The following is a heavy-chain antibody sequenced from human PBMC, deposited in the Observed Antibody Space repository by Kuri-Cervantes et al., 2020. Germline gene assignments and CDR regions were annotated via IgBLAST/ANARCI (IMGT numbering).Heavy chain of an antibody. CDR1: GYTITSYY. D-gene: IGHD6-19*01. CDR2: INPSGGST. Sequence: ASVKVSCKASGYTITSYYMHWVRQAPGRGLEWMGIINPSGGSTSYAQKFQGRVTMTRDTSTSTVYMELSSLRSEDTPVYYCARAQWLKGVGDYWGQGTLVTVSS. CDR3: ARAQWLKGVGDY. J-gene: IGHJ4*02. V-gene: IGHV1-46*01.